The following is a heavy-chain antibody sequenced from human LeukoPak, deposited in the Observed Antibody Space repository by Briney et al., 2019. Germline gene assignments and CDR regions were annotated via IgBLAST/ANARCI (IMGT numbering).Heavy chain of an antibody. Sequence: GGSLRLSCAASGFTVNTNYMTWVRQAPGKGLEWVSSIYSGGTTYYADSVKGRFIISRDNSKNTVYLQMNSLRAEDTAVYFCARSTTGTTAWDSWGQGTLVTVSS. CDR3: ARSTTGTTAWDS. CDR2: IYSGGTT. CDR1: GFTVNTNY. D-gene: IGHD4-17*01. V-gene: IGHV3-66*01. J-gene: IGHJ4*02.